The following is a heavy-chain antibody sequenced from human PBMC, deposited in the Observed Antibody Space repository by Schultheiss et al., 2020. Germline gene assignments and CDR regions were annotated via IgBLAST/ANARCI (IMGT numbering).Heavy chain of an antibody. CDR1: GGSISGGDYY. Sequence: SETLSLTCTVSGGSISGGDYYWTWIRQPAGKGLEWIGRIYTSGSTNYNPSLKSRVTISVDTSKNQFSLNLSSVTAADTAVYYCAREKGDGYSDYYFDYWGQGTLVTVSS. CDR3: AREKGDGYSDYYFDY. D-gene: IGHD5-24*01. CDR2: IYTSGST. V-gene: IGHV4-61*02. J-gene: IGHJ4*02.